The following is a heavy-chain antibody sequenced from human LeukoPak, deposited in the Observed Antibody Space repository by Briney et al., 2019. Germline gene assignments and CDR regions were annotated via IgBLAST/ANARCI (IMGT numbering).Heavy chain of an antibody. J-gene: IGHJ5*02. D-gene: IGHD3-3*01. CDR2: ISYDGSNK. CDR1: GFTFSSYG. CDR3: AKDGGGYDFWSGYYSANWFDP. Sequence: AGGSLRLSCAASGFTFSSYGMHWVRQAPGKGLEWVAVISYDGSNKYYADSVKGRFTIPRDNSKNTLYLQMNSLRAEDTAVYYCAKDGGGYDFWSGYYSANWFDPWGQGTLVTVSS. V-gene: IGHV3-30*18.